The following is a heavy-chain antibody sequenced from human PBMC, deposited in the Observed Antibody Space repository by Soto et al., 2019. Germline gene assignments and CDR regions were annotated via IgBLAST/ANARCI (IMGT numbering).Heavy chain of an antibody. CDR1: GFTFSSYS. CDR3: ASSAPGKTGPDHSFYYMDV. J-gene: IGHJ6*03. CDR2: ITSSSGTI. V-gene: IGHV3-48*01. Sequence: GGSLRLSCAASGFTFSSYSMNWVRQAPGKGLEWVSYITSSSGTIYYADSVKGRFTISRDNAKNSLYLQMNSLRAEDTAVYYCASSAPGKTGPDHSFYYMDVWGKGTTVTFSS. D-gene: IGHD1-1*01.